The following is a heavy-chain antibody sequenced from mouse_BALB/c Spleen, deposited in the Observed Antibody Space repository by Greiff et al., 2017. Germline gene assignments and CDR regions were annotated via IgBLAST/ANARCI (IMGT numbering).Heavy chain of an antibody. V-gene: IGHV14-3*02. CDR3: ASPTTATAWFAY. J-gene: IGHJ3*01. CDR1: GFNIKDTY. CDR2: IDPANGNT. D-gene: IGHD1-2*01. Sequence: VQLQQSGAELVKPGASVKLSCTASGFNIKDTYMHWVKQRPEQGLEWIGRIDPANGNTKYDPKFQGKATITADTSSNTAYLQLSSLTSEDTAVYYCASPTTATAWFAYWGQGTLVTVSA.